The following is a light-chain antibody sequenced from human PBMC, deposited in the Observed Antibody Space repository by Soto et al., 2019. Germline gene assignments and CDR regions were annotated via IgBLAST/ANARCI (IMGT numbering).Light chain of an antibody. J-gene: IGLJ1*01. V-gene: IGLV2-23*02. Sequence: QSALTQPASVSGSPGQSITISCTGTSNDIGDYNYVSWYQHHPGKAPKLMIFEVNKRPSGVSNRFSGSKSGNTASLTISGLKVEDEADYYCCSSGGSPTYVFGTGTKLTVL. CDR3: CSSGGSPTYV. CDR2: EVN. CDR1: SNDIGDYNY.